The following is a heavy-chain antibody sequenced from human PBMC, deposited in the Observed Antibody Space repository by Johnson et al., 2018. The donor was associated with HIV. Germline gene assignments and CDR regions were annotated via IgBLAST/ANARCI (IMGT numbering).Heavy chain of an antibody. CDR1: EFTFSSYD. CDR2: IRYDGSNK. J-gene: IGHJ3*02. V-gene: IGHV3-30*02. Sequence: QMLLVESGGGVVQPGGSLKLSCAASEFTFSSYDMHWVRQAPGKGLEWVTFIRYDGSNKYYADSVKGRFTISRDNSKNTLYLQMNSLRAEDTAVYYCARGISNWNYFDDDAFDIWGQGTMVTVSS. CDR3: ARGISNWNYFDDDAFDI. D-gene: IGHD1-7*01.